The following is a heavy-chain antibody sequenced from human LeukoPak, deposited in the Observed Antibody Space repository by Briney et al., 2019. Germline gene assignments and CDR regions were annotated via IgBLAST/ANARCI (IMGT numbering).Heavy chain of an antibody. D-gene: IGHD1-26*01. CDR1: GGSISSYY. J-gene: IGHJ6*03. Sequence: SETLTLTCTVSGGSISSYYWSWIRQPPGKGLEWIGYICYSGSTNYNPSLKSRVTISVDTSKNQFSLKLSSVTAADTAVYYCARDGPVSGSSPYYYYYYIDVWGKGTTVTVSS. V-gene: IGHV4-59*01. CDR2: ICYSGST. CDR3: ARDGPVSGSSPYYYYYYIDV.